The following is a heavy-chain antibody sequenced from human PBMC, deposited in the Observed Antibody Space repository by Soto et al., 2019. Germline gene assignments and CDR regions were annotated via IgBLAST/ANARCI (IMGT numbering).Heavy chain of an antibody. CDR1: GFTFSSYW. CDR3: AREVRDGYNLFDY. Sequence: GGSLRLSCAASGFTFSSYWMSWVRQAPGKGLEWVANIKQDGSEKYYVDSVKGRFTISRDNAKNSLYLQMNSLRAEDTAVYYCAREVRDGYNLFDYWGQGTLVTVSS. V-gene: IGHV3-7*03. CDR2: IKQDGSEK. D-gene: IGHD5-12*01. J-gene: IGHJ4*02.